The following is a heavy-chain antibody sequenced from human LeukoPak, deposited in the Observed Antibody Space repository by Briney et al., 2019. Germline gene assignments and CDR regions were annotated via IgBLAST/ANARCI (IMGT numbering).Heavy chain of an antibody. CDR3: ARENFGIDAMAYDY. CDR2: MNPNGGNT. Sequence: ASVKVSCKASGYTFTSYDINWVRQATGQGLEWMGWMNPNGGNTGYAQKFQGRVTMTRNTSISTAYMELSSLRSEDTAVYYCARENFGIDAMAYDYWGQGTLVTVSS. J-gene: IGHJ4*02. CDR1: GYTFTSYD. V-gene: IGHV1-8*01. D-gene: IGHD5-18*01.